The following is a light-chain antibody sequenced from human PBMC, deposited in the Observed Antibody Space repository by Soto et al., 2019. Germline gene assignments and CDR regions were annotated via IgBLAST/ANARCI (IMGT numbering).Light chain of an antibody. J-gene: IGKJ2*01. CDR3: QQRSNGGMYT. CDR2: DAS. Sequence: EIVLTQSPATLSLSPGERATLSCRASQSVSSYLAWYQQKPGQAPRLLIYDASNRATGIPARFSGSGSGTDFTLTISSLEPEDFAVYYCQQRSNGGMYTFGQGTKLEIK. V-gene: IGKV3-11*01. CDR1: QSVSSY.